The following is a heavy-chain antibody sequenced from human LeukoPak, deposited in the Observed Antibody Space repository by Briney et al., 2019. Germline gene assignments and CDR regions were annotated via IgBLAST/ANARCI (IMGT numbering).Heavy chain of an antibody. CDR1: GGSISSGSYY. J-gene: IGHJ4*02. CDR2: IYTSGST. V-gene: IGHV4-61*02. Sequence: PSQTLSLTCTVSGGSISSGSYYWSWIRQPAGKGLEWIGRIYTSGSTNYNPSPKSRVTISVDTSKNQFSLKLSSVTAADTAVYYCARSNWEYFDHWGQGTLVTVSS. D-gene: IGHD1-1*01. CDR3: ARSNWEYFDH.